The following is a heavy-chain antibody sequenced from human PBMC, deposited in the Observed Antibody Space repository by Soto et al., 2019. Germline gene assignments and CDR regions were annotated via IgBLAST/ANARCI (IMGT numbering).Heavy chain of an antibody. V-gene: IGHV3-72*01. J-gene: IGHJ5*02. CDR3: VRDRNWGYES. D-gene: IGHD5-12*01. CDR2: IRNKVKSYST. CDR1: GFTFSDYY. Sequence: EVQLVESGGGLVQPGGSLRLSCAASGFTFSDYYMDWVRQAPGKGLEWVGRIRNKVKSYSTEYAASVKGRFILSRDDSDNSLYLQMNSLKAEDTAIYYWVRDRNWGYESWGLGTLVTVSS.